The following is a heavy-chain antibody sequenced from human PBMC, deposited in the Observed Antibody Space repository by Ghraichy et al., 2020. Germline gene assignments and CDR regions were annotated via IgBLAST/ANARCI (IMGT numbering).Heavy chain of an antibody. CDR2: IIPIFGTA. D-gene: IGHD4-11*01. CDR3: ASDGHSNGGRWFDP. Sequence: SVKVSCKASGGTFSRYAISWVRQAPGQGLEWMGGIIPIFGTANYAQKFQGRVTITADKSTSTAYMELSSLRSEDTAVYYCASDGHSNGGRWFDPWGQGTLVTVSS. V-gene: IGHV1-69*06. J-gene: IGHJ5*02. CDR1: GGTFSRYA.